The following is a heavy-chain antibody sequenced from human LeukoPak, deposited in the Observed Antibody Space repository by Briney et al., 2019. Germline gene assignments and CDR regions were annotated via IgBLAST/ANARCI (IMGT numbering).Heavy chain of an antibody. V-gene: IGHV3-53*01. D-gene: IGHD3-22*01. CDR3: AKDGLSPHWYYYDGSGYRAYYFDY. Sequence: GGSLRLSCAASGFTVSSNYMSWVRQAPGKGLEWVSVIYSGGSTYYADSVKGRFTISRDNSKNTLYLQMNSLRAEDTAVYYCAKDGLSPHWYYYDGSGYRAYYFDYWGQGTLVTVSS. CDR1: GFTVSSNY. J-gene: IGHJ4*02. CDR2: IYSGGST.